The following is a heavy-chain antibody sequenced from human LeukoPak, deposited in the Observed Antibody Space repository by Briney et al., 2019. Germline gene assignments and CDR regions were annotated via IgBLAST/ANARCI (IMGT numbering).Heavy chain of an antibody. V-gene: IGHV4-34*01. Sequence: SETLSLTCAVYGGSFSGYYWSWIRQPPGKGLEWIGEINHSGSTNYNPSLKSRVTISVDTSKNQFSLKLSSVTAADTAVYCCARATGGGYYYADAFDIWGQGTMVTVSS. CDR3: ARATGGGYYYADAFDI. CDR2: INHSGST. D-gene: IGHD3-22*01. CDR1: GGSFSGYY. J-gene: IGHJ3*02.